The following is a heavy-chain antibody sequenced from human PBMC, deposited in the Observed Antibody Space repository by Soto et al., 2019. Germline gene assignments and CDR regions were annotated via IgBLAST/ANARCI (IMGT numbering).Heavy chain of an antibody. Sequence: PGESLKISCKGSGYKFTSYWIGWVRQMPGKGLEWLGLIYPGDSDTRYSSSFQGQVTISADKSISTAYLQWSSLKASDTAMYYCASQEMATKNVDAFDIWGQGTMVTVSS. V-gene: IGHV5-51*01. CDR2: IYPGDSDT. J-gene: IGHJ3*02. CDR3: ASQEMATKNVDAFDI. D-gene: IGHD5-12*01. CDR1: GYKFTSYW.